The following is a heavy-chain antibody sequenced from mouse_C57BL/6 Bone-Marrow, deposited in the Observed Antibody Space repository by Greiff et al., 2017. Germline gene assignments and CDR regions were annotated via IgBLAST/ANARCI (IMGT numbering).Heavy chain of an antibody. J-gene: IGHJ2*01. D-gene: IGHD1-1*01. CDR3: GRVITTGGFDY. CDR2: IYPVSGET. CDR1: GYTFTDHI. Sequence: QVHVKQSGAELASPGASVTLSCKASGYTFTDHIMNWVKKRPGQGLEWIGRIYPVSGETSYNQKFMGKATFSVDRSSSTVYMVLNSLTSEDPAVYYCGRVITTGGFDYWGQGTTLTVSS. V-gene: IGHV1-11*01.